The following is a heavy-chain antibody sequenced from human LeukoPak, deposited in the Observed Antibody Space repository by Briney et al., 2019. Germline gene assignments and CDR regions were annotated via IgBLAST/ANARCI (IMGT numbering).Heavy chain of an antibody. D-gene: IGHD2-2*01. CDR3: VEQIVPAADFDY. V-gene: IGHV3-23*01. CDR2: ISGSGGST. Sequence: GGSLRLSCAASGFTFSSYAMSRVRQAPGKGLEWVSAISGSGGSTYYADSVKGRFTISRDNSKNTLYLQMNSLRAEDTAVYYCVEQIVPAADFDYWGQGTLVTASS. J-gene: IGHJ4*02. CDR1: GFTFSSYA.